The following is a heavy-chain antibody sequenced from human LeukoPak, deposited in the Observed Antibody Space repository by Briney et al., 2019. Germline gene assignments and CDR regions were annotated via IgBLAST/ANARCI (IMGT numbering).Heavy chain of an antibody. CDR3: ARSRGYCSGTSCYFNYYGMDV. Sequence: PGGSLRLSCAASGFTVSTNYMNYMSPVRQAPGKGLEWVSVIYSSSNTNYADSVKGRFTISRNNSKNTLYLQMNSLNAEDTAVYYCARSRGYCSGTSCYFNYYGMDVWGQGTTVTVSS. J-gene: IGHJ6*02. V-gene: IGHV3-53*01. CDR1: GFTVSTNYMNY. D-gene: IGHD2-2*01. CDR2: IYSSSNT.